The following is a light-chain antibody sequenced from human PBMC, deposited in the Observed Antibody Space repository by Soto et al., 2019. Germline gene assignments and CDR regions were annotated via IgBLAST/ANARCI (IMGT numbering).Light chain of an antibody. J-gene: IGKJ1*01. CDR2: KVS. Sequence: DVVMTQSPLSLSVTLGQAASISCTSSQSLVDRDGKTFLSWFQQRPGQSPRRLLYKVSNRDFGVPDRFSGSGSVTDFTLTISRVEAEDVGTYYCMQGSFWPATFGQGTKVEIK. CDR3: MQGSFWPAT. CDR1: QSLVDRDGKTF. V-gene: IGKV2-30*01.